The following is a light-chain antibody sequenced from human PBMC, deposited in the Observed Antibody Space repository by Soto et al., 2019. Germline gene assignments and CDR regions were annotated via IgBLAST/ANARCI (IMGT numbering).Light chain of an antibody. J-gene: IGKJ1*01. V-gene: IGKV1-39*01. CDR1: QSISNH. CDR3: QQNYRDTPWT. Sequence: DIQITQSPSSLSASVEDRVIITCRASQSISNHLNWYQQKPGKAPKLLIFAASSLQSGVPSRFSGSRSGTDFTLTISSLQPEDFASYHCQQNYRDTPWTFGQGTKVDIK. CDR2: AAS.